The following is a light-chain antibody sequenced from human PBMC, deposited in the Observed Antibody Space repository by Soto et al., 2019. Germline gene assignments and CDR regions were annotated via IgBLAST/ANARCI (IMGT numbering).Light chain of an antibody. V-gene: IGKV3-20*01. CDR3: QQYGSSPLT. CDR1: QSVSSSY. CDR2: GAS. Sequence: EIVLTQSPGTLSLSPGEGAALSCRASQSVSSSYLAWYQQKPGQAPRLLIYGASSRATGIPGRFSGSGSRTDLTLTISRLEPEDFAVYYCQQYGSSPLTFGGGTKVEIK. J-gene: IGKJ4*01.